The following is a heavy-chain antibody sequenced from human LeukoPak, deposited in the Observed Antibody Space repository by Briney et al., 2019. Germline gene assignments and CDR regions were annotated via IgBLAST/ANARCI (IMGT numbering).Heavy chain of an antibody. CDR1: GFTFDDYA. CDR2: ISWNSGSI. CDR3: AKDGTYYYDSSGYWGYFDY. J-gene: IGHJ4*02. V-gene: IGHV3-9*01. Sequence: GGSLRLSCAASGFTFDDYAMHWVRQAPGKGPEWVSGISWNSGSIGYADSVKGRFTISRDNAKNSLYLQMNSLRAEDTALYYCAKDGTYYYDSSGYWGYFDYWGQGTLVTVSS. D-gene: IGHD3-22*01.